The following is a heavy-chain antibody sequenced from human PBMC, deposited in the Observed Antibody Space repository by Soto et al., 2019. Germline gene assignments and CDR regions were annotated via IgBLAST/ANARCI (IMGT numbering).Heavy chain of an antibody. CDR3: ARDRKKSSYYYRMDV. V-gene: IGHV1-18*01. Sequence: ASVKVSCKASGYTFNNYGLSWVRQAPGQGLECMCWLNTYNGNTNYAQKVQGRVTMTTDTPTSTAYLELSSLISDDAAVYYCARDRKKSSYYYRMDVLGQGTTVTVSS. CDR2: LNTYNGNT. J-gene: IGHJ6*02. CDR1: GYTFNNYG. D-gene: IGHD6-6*01.